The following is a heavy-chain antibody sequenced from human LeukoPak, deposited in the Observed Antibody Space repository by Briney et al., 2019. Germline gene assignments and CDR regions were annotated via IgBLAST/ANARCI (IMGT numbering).Heavy chain of an antibody. CDR2: ISYSGNS. J-gene: IGHJ4*02. Sequence: PSETLSLTCTVSGGSISSYYWSWIRQPPGKTLEWIGYISYSGNSNYNPSLESRVTISVVTSKIQFSLKLSSVTAADTAVYYCARHHTRFVAGATHVDYWGQGTLVTVSS. D-gene: IGHD1-26*01. V-gene: IGHV4-59*08. CDR1: GGSISSYY. CDR3: ARHHTRFVAGATHVDY.